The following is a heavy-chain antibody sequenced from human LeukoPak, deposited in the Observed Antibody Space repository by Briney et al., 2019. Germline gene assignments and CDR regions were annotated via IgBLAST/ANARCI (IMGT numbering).Heavy chain of an antibody. Sequence: GGSLRLSCAASGFTFSSYAMSWVRQAPGKGLEWVSAISGSGGSTYYADSVKGRFTISRDNSKNTLYLQMNSLKTEDTAVYYCTRTRGSGWLNDYWGQGTLVTVSS. CDR1: GFTFSSYA. V-gene: IGHV3-23*01. D-gene: IGHD6-19*01. CDR2: ISGSGGST. CDR3: TRTRGSGWLNDY. J-gene: IGHJ4*02.